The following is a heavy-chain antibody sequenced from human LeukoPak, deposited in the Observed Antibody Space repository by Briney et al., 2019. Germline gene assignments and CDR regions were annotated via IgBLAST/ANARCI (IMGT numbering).Heavy chain of an antibody. CDR1: GGSISSGGYY. CDR2: IYHSGST. V-gene: IGHV4-30-2*01. CDR3: ARDEYYDSSGPNAFDI. Sequence: SETLSLTCTVSGGSISSGGYYWSWIRQPPGKGLEWIGYIYHSGSTYYNPSLKSRVTISVDRSKNQFSLKLSSVTAADTAVYYCARDEYYDSSGPNAFDIWGQGTMVTVSS. J-gene: IGHJ3*02. D-gene: IGHD3-22*01.